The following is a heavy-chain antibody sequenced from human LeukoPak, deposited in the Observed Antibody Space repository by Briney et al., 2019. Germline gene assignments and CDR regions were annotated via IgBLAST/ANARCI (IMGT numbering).Heavy chain of an antibody. CDR1: GCSISSYY. CDR3: ARDKRVAVAGTYIYYYYMDV. CDR2: IYYIGST. D-gene: IGHD6-19*01. Sequence: SETLSLTCTVSGCSISSYYWSWIRKPPGKGLEWIGYIYYIGSTNYNPSLKSRVTISVDTYKNQFSLKLSSVTAADTAVYYCARDKRVAVAGTYIYYYYMDVWGNGTTVTISS. J-gene: IGHJ6*03. V-gene: IGHV4-59*12.